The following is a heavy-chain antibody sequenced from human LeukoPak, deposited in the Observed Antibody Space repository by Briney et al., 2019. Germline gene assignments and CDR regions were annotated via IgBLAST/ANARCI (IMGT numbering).Heavy chain of an antibody. Sequence: GGSLRLSCAASGFTFSSYGMHGVRQAPGKGLEWVAVIWYDGSNKYYADSVKGRFTISRDNSKNTLYLQMNSLRAEDTAVYYCARAGGSYALDIWGQGTVVTVSS. D-gene: IGHD1-26*01. CDR3: ARAGGSYALDI. V-gene: IGHV3-33*01. CDR2: IWYDGSNK. J-gene: IGHJ3*02. CDR1: GFTFSSYG.